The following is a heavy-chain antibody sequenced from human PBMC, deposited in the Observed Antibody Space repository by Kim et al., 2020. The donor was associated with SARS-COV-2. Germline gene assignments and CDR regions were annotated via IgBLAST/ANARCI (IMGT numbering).Heavy chain of an antibody. Sequence: SETLSLTCAVYGGSFSGYYWSWIRQPPGKGLEWIGEINHSGSTNYNPSLKSRVTISVDTSKNQFSLKLSSVTAADTAVYYCARVTYDSSGYFRYYYYGMDVWGQGTTVTVSS. CDR1: GGSFSGYY. CDR3: ARVTYDSSGYFRYYYYGMDV. D-gene: IGHD3-22*01. V-gene: IGHV4-34*01. CDR2: INHSGST. J-gene: IGHJ6*02.